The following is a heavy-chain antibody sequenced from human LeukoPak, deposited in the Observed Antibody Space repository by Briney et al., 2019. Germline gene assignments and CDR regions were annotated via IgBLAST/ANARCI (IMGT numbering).Heavy chain of an antibody. CDR3: ARYGTSAVVTPYYFDY. D-gene: IGHD4-23*01. J-gene: IGHJ4*02. Sequence: SETLSLTCTVSGGSISSYYWSWLRQPPGKGLEWIGYIYYSGSTNYNPSLKSRVTISVDTSKNQFSLRLSSVTAADTAVYYCARYGTSAVVTPYYFDYWGQGTLVTVSS. CDR2: IYYSGST. V-gene: IGHV4-59*01. CDR1: GGSISSYY.